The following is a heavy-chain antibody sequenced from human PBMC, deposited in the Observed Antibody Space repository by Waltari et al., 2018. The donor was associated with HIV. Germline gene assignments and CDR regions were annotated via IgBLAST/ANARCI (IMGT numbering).Heavy chain of an antibody. V-gene: IGHV3-74*01. Sequence: EVQLVESGGGLVQPGGSLRLSCAASGFTFRSYLMHWVRQAPGKGLLWVSCISSDGSTTNYADSVKGRLTISRDNAKNTLYLQMNSLRADDTAVYYCARENTMTYYDALDIWGQGTMVTVSS. CDR2: ISSDGSTT. CDR1: GFTFRSYL. D-gene: IGHD4-17*01. CDR3: ARENTMTYYDALDI. J-gene: IGHJ3*02.